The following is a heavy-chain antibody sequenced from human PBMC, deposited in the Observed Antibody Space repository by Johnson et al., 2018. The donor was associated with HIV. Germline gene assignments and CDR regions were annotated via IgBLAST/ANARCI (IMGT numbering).Heavy chain of an antibody. Sequence: QEQLVESGGGVVQPGGSLRLSCAASGFTFSSYGMHWVRQAPGKGLAWVAFIRYDASNKYYADSVKGRFTISRANAKNSLYLQMNSLRAEDTAVYYCARLSEHIVVVTAWADAFDIWGQGTMVTVSS. CDR2: IRYDASNK. V-gene: IGHV3-30*02. CDR1: GFTFSSYG. CDR3: ARLSEHIVVVTAWADAFDI. D-gene: IGHD2-21*02. J-gene: IGHJ3*02.